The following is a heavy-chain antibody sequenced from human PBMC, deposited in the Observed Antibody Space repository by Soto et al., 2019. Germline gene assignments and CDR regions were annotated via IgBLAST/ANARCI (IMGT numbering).Heavy chain of an antibody. CDR1: GFSLINAGLG. D-gene: IGHD6-13*01. V-gene: IGHV2-26*04. CDR3: PSTYSTSWYWFNP. J-gene: IGHJ5*02. Sequence: FGPTPVNPTQTLTLTCAVSGFSLINAGLGVSWIRQPPGKALEWLANIFSNDEKSYRTSLKSKLTISKDTPKSQVVLTKTNMRPVDTATYHWPSTYSTSWYWFNPWGQGTLFTVS. CDR2: IFSNDEK.